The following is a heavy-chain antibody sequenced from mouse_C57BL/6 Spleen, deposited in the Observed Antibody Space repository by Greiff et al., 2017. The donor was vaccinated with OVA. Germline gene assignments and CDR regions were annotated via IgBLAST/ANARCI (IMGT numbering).Heavy chain of an antibody. J-gene: IGHJ1*03. CDR3: ARTDCDDSSYGYFDV. CDR1: GYTFTDYN. D-gene: IGHD1-1*01. V-gene: IGHV1-18*01. Sequence: VQLQQSGPELVKPGASVKIPCKASGYTFTDYNMYWVKQSHRKSLEWIGDINPNNGGTIYNPKFKGQATLTVDKSSSTAYMEQRSLASEDTAVYYCARTDCDDSSYGYFDVWGTGTTVTVSS. CDR2: INPNNGGT.